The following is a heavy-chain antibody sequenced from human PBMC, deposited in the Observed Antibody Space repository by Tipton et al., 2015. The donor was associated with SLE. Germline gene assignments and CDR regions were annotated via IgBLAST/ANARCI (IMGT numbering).Heavy chain of an antibody. Sequence: QLVQSGPEVKKPGTSVKVSCKASGYTFTGYYMHWVRQAPGQGLEWMGWINPNSGGTNYAQKFQGRVTMTRDTSISTAYMELSRLRSDDTAVYYCARALISVGVYASGCFDYWGQGTLVTVSA. CDR2: INPNSGGT. CDR3: ARALISVGVYASGCFDY. J-gene: IGHJ4*02. V-gene: IGHV1-2*02. CDR1: GYTFTGYY. D-gene: IGHD2-8*01.